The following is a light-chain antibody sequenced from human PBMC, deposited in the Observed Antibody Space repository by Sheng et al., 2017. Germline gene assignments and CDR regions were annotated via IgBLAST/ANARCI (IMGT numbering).Light chain of an antibody. CDR1: QGISRW. Sequence: DIQMTQSPSSVSASVGDKVTITCRASQGISRWLAWYQQKPGKAPKLLIYEASSLQSGVPSRFSGSGSGTDFTLTISSLQPEDSATYYCQQPDSFPSTFGQGTRLEIK. J-gene: IGKJ5*01. CDR2: EAS. CDR3: QQPDSFPST. V-gene: IGKV1D-12*01.